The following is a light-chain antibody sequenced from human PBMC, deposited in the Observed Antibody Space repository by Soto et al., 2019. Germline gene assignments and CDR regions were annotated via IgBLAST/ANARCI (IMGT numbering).Light chain of an antibody. CDR2: GNS. J-gene: IGLJ3*02. Sequence: QSVLTQPPSVSGAPGQRVTLSCTESSSNIGAGYDVHWYQQLPGTAPKLLIYGNSNRPSGVPDRFSGSKSGTSASLAITGLQAEDEEDYYCQSYDSSLSGWVFGGGTKLTVL. V-gene: IGLV1-40*01. CDR3: QSYDSSLSGWV. CDR1: SSNIGAGYD.